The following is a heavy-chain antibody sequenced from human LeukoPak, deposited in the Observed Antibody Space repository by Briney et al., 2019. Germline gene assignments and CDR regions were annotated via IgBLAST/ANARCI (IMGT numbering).Heavy chain of an antibody. CDR3: ATDFSYYGMDV. CDR2: ISYSGST. D-gene: IGHD2/OR15-2a*01. CDR1: GGSVSSGNYY. V-gene: IGHV4-61*01. Sequence: PSETLSLTCIVSGGSVSSGNYYWSWIRQPPGKGLEWIGYISYSGSTNYNPSLKSRVTISVDTSNNQFSLKLTSVTAADTAVYYCATDFSYYGMDVWGQGTTVTVSS. J-gene: IGHJ6*02.